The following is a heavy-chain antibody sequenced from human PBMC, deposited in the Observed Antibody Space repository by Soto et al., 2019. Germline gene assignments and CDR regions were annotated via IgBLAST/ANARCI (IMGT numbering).Heavy chain of an antibody. CDR2: IWYDGSNK. Sequence: PGGSLRLSCAASGFTFSSYGMHWVRQAPGKGLEWVAVIWYDGSNKYYADSVKGRFTISRDNSKNTLYLQMNSLRAEDTAVYYCARDKSDIAAAGTRHYYYGMDVWGQGTTVTVSS. V-gene: IGHV3-33*01. J-gene: IGHJ6*02. D-gene: IGHD6-13*01. CDR3: ARDKSDIAAAGTRHYYYGMDV. CDR1: GFTFSSYG.